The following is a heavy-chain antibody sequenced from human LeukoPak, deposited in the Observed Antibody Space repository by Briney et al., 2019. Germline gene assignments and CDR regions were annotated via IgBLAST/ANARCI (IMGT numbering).Heavy chain of an antibody. D-gene: IGHD5-18*01. CDR3: ARGVSYSYGPDYYFDY. J-gene: IGHJ4*02. CDR1: GYTFTSYG. CDR2: ISAYNGNT. V-gene: IGHV1-18*01. Sequence: ASVKVSCKASGYTFTSYGISWVRQAPGQGLEWMAWISAYNGNTNYAQKLQGRVTMTTYTSTSTAYMELRSLRSDDTAVYYCARGVSYSYGPDYYFDYWGQGTLVTVSS.